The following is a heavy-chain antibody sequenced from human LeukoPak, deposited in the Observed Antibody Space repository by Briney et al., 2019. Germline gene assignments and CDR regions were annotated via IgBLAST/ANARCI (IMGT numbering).Heavy chain of an antibody. V-gene: IGHV3-15*01. CDR1: GFTFSNAW. Sequence: GGSLRLSCAASGFTFSNAWMSWVRQAPGKGLEWVGRIKSKTDGGTTDYAAPVKGRFTISRDDSKNTLYLQMNSLRAEDTAVYYCTRADYYDSGGYYYTAFDIWGLGTMVTVSS. CDR2: IKSKTDGGTT. CDR3: TRADYYDSGGYYYTAFDI. J-gene: IGHJ3*02. D-gene: IGHD3-22*01.